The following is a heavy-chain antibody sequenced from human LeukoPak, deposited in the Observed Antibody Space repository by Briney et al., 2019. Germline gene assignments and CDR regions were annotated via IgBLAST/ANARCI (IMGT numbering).Heavy chain of an antibody. D-gene: IGHD3-9*01. CDR1: GGSFSGYY. J-gene: IGHJ5*02. CDR2: INHSGST. Sequence: SETLSLTCAVYGGSFSGYYWSWIRQPPGKGLEWIGEINHSGSTNYNPSLKSRVTISVDTSKNQFSLKLSSVTAADTAVYYCARGRYFDWFYWFDPWGQGTLVTVSS. CDR3: ARGRYFDWFYWFDP. V-gene: IGHV4-34*01.